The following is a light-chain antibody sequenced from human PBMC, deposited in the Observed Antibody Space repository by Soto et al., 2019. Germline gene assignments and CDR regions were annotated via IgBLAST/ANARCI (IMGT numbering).Light chain of an antibody. V-gene: IGLV2-8*01. CDR2: EVN. CDR3: SSYAGINNLGV. Sequence: QSALTQPPSASGSPGQSVTLSCTGTSSDVGGYKYVSWYQQHPGKAPKLMIFEVNNRPSGVPNRFSRSKSGNTASLTVSGLQAEDEADYYCSSYAGINNLGVFGTGTKLTVL. J-gene: IGLJ1*01. CDR1: SSDVGGYKY.